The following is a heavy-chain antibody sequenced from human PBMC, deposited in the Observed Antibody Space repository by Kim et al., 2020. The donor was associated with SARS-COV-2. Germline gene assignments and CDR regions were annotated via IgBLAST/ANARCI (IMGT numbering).Heavy chain of an antibody. J-gene: IGHJ4*02. Sequence: ASVKVSCKASGYTFTGYYMHWVRQAPGQGLEWMGRINPNRGGTNYAQKFQGRVTMTRDTSITTAYMELSSLRSDDTAMYYCARGQLAPFDYWGQGTLVTVSS. CDR3: ARGQLAPFDY. CDR1: GYTFTGYY. CDR2: INPNRGGT. V-gene: IGHV1-2*06. D-gene: IGHD6-6*01.